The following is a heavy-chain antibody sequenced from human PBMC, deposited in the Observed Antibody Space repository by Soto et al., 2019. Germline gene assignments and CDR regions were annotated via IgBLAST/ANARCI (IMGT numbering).Heavy chain of an antibody. CDR3: ARDSGIVVVVPTYGMDV. Sequence: GGSLRLSCAASGFTFSSYAMHWVRQAPGKGLEWVAVISYDGSNKYYADSVKGRFTISRDNSKNTLYLQMNSLRAEDTAVYYCARDSGIVVVVPTYGMDVWGLGTTVTVSS. CDR1: GFTFSSYA. CDR2: ISYDGSNK. V-gene: IGHV3-30-3*01. J-gene: IGHJ6*02. D-gene: IGHD2-15*01.